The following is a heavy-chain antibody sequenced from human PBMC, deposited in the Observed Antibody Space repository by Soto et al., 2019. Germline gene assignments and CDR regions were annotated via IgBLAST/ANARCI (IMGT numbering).Heavy chain of an antibody. CDR3: ARGGSDYFLDY. D-gene: IGHD5-12*01. CDR1: GYTFTTYG. CDR2: INAGDSNT. J-gene: IGHJ4*02. Sequence: ASVKVSCKASGYTFTTYGLHWVRQAPGQRLEWMGWINAGDSNTKYSQNFQGRVSITRDASASTAYMELSSLRSEDTAMYYCARGGSDYFLDYWGQGTLVTVSS. V-gene: IGHV1-3*01.